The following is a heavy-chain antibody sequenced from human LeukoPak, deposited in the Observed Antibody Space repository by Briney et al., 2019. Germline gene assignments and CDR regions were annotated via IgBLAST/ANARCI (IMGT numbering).Heavy chain of an antibody. CDR3: AREGQGSSSFDAFDI. Sequence: GSLRLSCAASGFTVSSNYMSWVRQAPGKGPEWIGSIYYSGSTYYNPSLKSRVTISVDTSKNQFSLKLSSVTAADTAVYYCAREGQGSSSFDAFDIWGQGTMVTVSS. V-gene: IGHV4-59*05. J-gene: IGHJ3*02. CDR2: IYYSGST. D-gene: IGHD2-15*01. CDR1: GFTVSSNY.